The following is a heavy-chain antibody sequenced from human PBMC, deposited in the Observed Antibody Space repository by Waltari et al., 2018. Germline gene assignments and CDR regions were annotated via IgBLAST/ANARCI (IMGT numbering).Heavy chain of an antibody. CDR2: NNLGAIT. CDR3: VTGPRDEWVGRYSGEFFHH. CDR1: GVSLSDYY. J-gene: IGHJ1*01. Sequence: QVQLQQWGAGLLRPSETLSLTCAVYGVSLSDYYWTWIRQSPGKGLEWMGYNNLGAITYYNPSLESRVTILLDKPKNQFSRHLYSVTAADTAVYYWVTGPRDEWVGRYSGEFFHHWGPGTLVTVSS. V-gene: IGHV4-34*02. D-gene: IGHD3-9*01.